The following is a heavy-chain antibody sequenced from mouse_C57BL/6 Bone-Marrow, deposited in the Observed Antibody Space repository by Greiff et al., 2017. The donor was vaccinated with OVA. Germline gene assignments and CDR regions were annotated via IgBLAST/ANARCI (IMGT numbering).Heavy chain of an antibody. D-gene: IGHD1-1*01. CDR2: IHPNSGST. CDR1: GYTFTSYW. Sequence: VQLQQPGAELVKPGASVKLSCKASGYTFTSYWMHWVKQRPGQGLEWIGMIHPNSGSTNYNEKFQSNATLTLDQSPRTAYMQLSSLTSEDSAVYYCARSIYYYGSSGAWFAYWGQGTLVTVSA. CDR3: ARSIYYYGSSGAWFAY. J-gene: IGHJ3*01. V-gene: IGHV1-64*01.